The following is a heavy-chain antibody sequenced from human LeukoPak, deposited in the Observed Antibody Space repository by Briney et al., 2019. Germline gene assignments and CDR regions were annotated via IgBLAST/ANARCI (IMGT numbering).Heavy chain of an antibody. V-gene: IGHV1-2*02. CDR1: GYTFTGYY. CDR2: INPNSGGT. D-gene: IGHD5-12*01. CDR3: ARDLDGYRSGNGA. J-gene: IGHJ5*02. Sequence: ASVKVSCKASGYTFTGYYMHWVRQAPGQGLEWMGWINPNSGGTNYAQKFQGRVTMTRDTSISTAYMELSRLRSDDTAVYYCARDLDGYRSGNGAWGQGTLVTVSS.